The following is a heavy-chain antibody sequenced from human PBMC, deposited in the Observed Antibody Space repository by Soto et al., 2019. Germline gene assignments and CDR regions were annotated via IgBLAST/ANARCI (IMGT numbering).Heavy chain of an antibody. Sequence: SETLSLTCAVYGGSFSGCYWSWIRQPPGKGLEWIGEINHSGSTNYNPSLKSRVTISVDTSKNQFSLKLSSVTAADTAVYYCARGRRTQWLHYYYYYGMDVWGQGTTVTVSS. CDR1: GGSFSGCY. J-gene: IGHJ6*02. D-gene: IGHD6-19*01. CDR2: INHSGST. CDR3: ARGRRTQWLHYYYYYGMDV. V-gene: IGHV4-34*01.